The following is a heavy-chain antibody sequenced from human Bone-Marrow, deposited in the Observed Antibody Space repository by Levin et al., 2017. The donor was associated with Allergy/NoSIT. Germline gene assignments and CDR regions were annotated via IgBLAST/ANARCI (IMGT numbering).Heavy chain of an antibody. D-gene: IGHD5-12*01. CDR1: GFTFDDYT. CDR3: AKDRRLRFASGYYYYYGMDV. Sequence: GGSLRLSCAASGFTFDDYTMHWVRQAPGKGLEWVSLISWDGGSTYYADSVKGRFTISRDNSKNSLYLQMNSLRTEDTALYYCAKDRRLRFASGYYYYYGMDVWGQGTTVTVSS. CDR2: ISWDGGST. V-gene: IGHV3-43*01. J-gene: IGHJ6*02.